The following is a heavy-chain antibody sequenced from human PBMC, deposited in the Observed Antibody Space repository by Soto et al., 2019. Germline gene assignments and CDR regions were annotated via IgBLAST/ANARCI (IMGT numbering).Heavy chain of an antibody. V-gene: IGHV1-8*01. CDR2: MNPNSGNT. CDR3: ARGLGCSGGSCYFNWFDP. J-gene: IGHJ5*02. CDR1: GYTFTSYD. D-gene: IGHD2-15*01. Sequence: ASVKVSCKASGYTFTSYDINWVRQATGQGLEWMGWMNPNSGNTGYAQKFQGRATMTRNTSISTAYMELSSLRSEDTAVYYCARGLGCSGGSCYFNWFDPWGQGTLVTVSS.